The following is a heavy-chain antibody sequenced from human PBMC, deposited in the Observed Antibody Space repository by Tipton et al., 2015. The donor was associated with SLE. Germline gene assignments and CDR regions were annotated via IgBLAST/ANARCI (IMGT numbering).Heavy chain of an antibody. CDR1: GFTFSGYS. J-gene: IGHJ6*02. D-gene: IGHD4-11*01. CDR3: AKDLIMTTVLYGMDV. CDR2: ISSTSTYI. Sequence: SLRLSCAASGFTFSGYSMNWVRQAPGKGLEWVSSISSTSTYIYYADSVKGRFTISRDNAKSSLYLQMNSLRAEDTAVYYCAKDLIMTTVLYGMDVWGQGTTVTVSS. V-gene: IGHV3-21*01.